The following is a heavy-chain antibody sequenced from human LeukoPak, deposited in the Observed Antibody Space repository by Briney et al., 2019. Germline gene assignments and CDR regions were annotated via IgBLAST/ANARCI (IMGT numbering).Heavy chain of an antibody. CDR3: AKASYDYVWRSYRYHGHYYYYGMDV. V-gene: IGHV3-30*18. CDR1: GFTFSSYG. Sequence: EGSLRLSCAASGFTFSSYGMHWVRQAPGKGLEWVAVISYDGSNKYYADSVKGRFTISRDNSKNTLYLQMNSLRAEDTAVYYCAKASYDYVWRSYRYHGHYYYYGMDVWGQGTTVTVSS. CDR2: ISYDGSNK. D-gene: IGHD3-16*02. J-gene: IGHJ6*02.